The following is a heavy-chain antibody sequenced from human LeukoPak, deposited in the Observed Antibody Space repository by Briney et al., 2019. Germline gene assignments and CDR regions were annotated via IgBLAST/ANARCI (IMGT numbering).Heavy chain of an antibody. J-gene: IGHJ4*02. CDR3: ARGDYCDSSGYYYVLFDY. Sequence: ASVKVSCKASGYTFTGYYMHWVRQAPGQGLEWMGRINPNSGGTNYAQKFQGRVTMTRDTSISTAYMELSRLRSDDTAVYYCARGDYCDSSGYYYVLFDYWGQGTLVTVSS. D-gene: IGHD3-22*01. V-gene: IGHV1-2*06. CDR2: INPNSGGT. CDR1: GYTFTGYY.